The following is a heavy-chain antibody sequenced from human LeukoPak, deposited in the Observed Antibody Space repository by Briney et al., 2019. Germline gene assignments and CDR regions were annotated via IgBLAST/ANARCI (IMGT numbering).Heavy chain of an antibody. J-gene: IGHJ4*02. V-gene: IGHV4-61*02. Sequence: SETLSLTCTVSGASISSGSYYWSWIRQPAGKGLEWIGRIYTSGSTNYNPSLKSRVTISVDTSKNQFSLKLSSVTAADTAVYYCAREEGSGYFDYWGQGTLVTVSS. CDR1: GASISSGSYY. D-gene: IGHD3-22*01. CDR2: IYTSGST. CDR3: AREEGSGYFDY.